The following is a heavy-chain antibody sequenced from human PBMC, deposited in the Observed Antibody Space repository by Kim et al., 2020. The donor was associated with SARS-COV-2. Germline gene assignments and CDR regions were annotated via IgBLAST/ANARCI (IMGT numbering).Heavy chain of an antibody. D-gene: IGHD2-15*01. CDR1: GFTFSSYE. CDR2: ISSRGMTK. Sequence: GGSLRLSCAASGFTFSSYEMNWVRQAPGKGLEWVSYISSRGMTKYYADSVKGRFTISRDNAKNSVNLQMNSRRAEDTAVYYCARTGSGRGNYFDYWGQGSLVTVSS. J-gene: IGHJ4*02. CDR3: ARTGSGRGNYFDY. V-gene: IGHV3-48*03.